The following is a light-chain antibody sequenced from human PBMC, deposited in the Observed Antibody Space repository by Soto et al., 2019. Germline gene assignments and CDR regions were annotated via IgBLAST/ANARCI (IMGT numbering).Light chain of an antibody. J-gene: IGKJ2*01. CDR2: DIS. CDR3: QYYGDSPLYT. CDR1: PRITSSH. Sequence: EIVLTQSPGNLSLSPGEKATLSCRASPRITSSHLAWYQQNPGPPPRLLIYDISIRATGIPDRFSGSASGTDFTLTVSRLEPEDFAVYYCQYYGDSPLYTFGQGTKIEIK. V-gene: IGKV3-20*01.